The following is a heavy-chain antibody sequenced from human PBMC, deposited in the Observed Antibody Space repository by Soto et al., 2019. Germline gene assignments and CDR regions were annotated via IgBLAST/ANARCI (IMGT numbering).Heavy chain of an antibody. D-gene: IGHD3-10*01. CDR2: INPNSGGT. Sequence: QVQLVQSGAEVKKPGASVKVSCKASGYTFTDYYLPWVRQAPGQGLEWMGWINPNSGGTHYAQKFRVTVTVTRDTSTTTAYMELTRLTSDDTAVSSCARALRLYYGSGGFPSPLPSAMWGPATLVTVPS. V-gene: IGHV1-2*02. CDR3: ARALRLYYGSGGFPSPLPSAM. J-gene: IGHJ4*02. CDR1: GYTFTDYY.